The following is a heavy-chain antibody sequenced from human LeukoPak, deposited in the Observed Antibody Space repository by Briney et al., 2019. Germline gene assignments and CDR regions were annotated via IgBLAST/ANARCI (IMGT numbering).Heavy chain of an antibody. CDR2: IDTSASYI. V-gene: IGHV3-21*04. J-gene: IGHJ4*02. CDR3: ARGGYFFDY. CDR1: GFTFSSYS. Sequence: GGSLRLSCAASGFTFSSYSMNWVRQAPGKGLEWVSFIDTSASYIYYGDSVKGRFTISRDNAKNSLYLQMNSLRAEDTAVYYCARGGYFFDYWGQGTLVTVSS.